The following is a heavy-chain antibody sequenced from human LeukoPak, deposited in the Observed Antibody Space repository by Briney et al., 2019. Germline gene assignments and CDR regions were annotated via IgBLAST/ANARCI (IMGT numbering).Heavy chain of an antibody. Sequence: PSETLSLTCGVSGGSITTRDCWCWVRQPPGKGLEWIGEICLDGRIHYTPSLKSRISISIDRSKVQFSLNLISVTAADMAIYFCASQGGLRNDFWGQGILVTVSS. CDR1: GGSITTRDC. V-gene: IGHV4-4*02. CDR2: ICLDGRI. J-gene: IGHJ4*02. D-gene: IGHD2-15*01. CDR3: ASQGGLRNDF.